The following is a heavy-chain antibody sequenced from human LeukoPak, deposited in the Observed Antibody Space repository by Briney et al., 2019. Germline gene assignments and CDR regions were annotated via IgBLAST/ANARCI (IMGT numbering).Heavy chain of an antibody. J-gene: IGHJ5*02. CDR3: ARQPRGVAGTHH. CDR1: GGSISSSSYY. D-gene: IGHD6-19*01. V-gene: IGHV4-39*01. Sequence: PSETLSLTCTVSGGSISSSSYYWGWIRQPPGKGLEWIGSIYYSGSTYYNPSLKSRVTISVDTSKNQFSLKLSSVTAADTAVYYCARQPRGVAGTHHWGQGTLVTVSS. CDR2: IYYSGST.